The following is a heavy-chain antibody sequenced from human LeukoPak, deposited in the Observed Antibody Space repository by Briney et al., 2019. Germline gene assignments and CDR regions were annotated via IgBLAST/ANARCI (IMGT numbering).Heavy chain of an antibody. CDR2: ISAYNGHT. D-gene: IGHD3-10*01. CDR3: AKGTLRGWFDP. Sequence: ASVKVSCETSGYIFTSFGITWVRQAPGQGLEWMGWISAYNGHTSYAQKFQGRVTMTTDTSTSTGYMELRSLKSDDTAVYYCAKGTLRGWFDPWGQGTLVTVSS. CDR1: GYIFTSFG. V-gene: IGHV1-18*01. J-gene: IGHJ5*02.